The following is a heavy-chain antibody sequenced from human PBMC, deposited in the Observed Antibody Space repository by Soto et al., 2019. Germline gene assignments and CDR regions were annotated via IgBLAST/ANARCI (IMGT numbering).Heavy chain of an antibody. CDR2: IIPVFCTA. J-gene: IGHJ3*02. Sequence: QVQLVQSGAEVKKPGSSVRVSCKASGATLNTFINYGITWVRQAPGQALEWMGGIIPVFCTANYAQKFQGRVTSSADESRRTVYREPSSRRAEDTAADDCGRGAATKLGVVMYDAFEIWGQGTMVTVSS. V-gene: IGHV1-69*12. D-gene: IGHD2-21*01. CDR3: GRGAATKLGVVMYDAFEI. CDR1: GATLNTFINYG.